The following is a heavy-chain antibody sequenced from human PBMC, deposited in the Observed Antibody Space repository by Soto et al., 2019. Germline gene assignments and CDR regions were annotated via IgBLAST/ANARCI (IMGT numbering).Heavy chain of an antibody. Sequence: EVQLLESGGGLVQPGGSLRLSCAASGFTFDDYAMSWVRQAPGKGLEWVSGIRGSGANAYYADSVKGRFTISRDNSKNTLYMQMNSLRAEDTAVYFCARDRHAAGPIPSWGQGTLVTVSS. CDR2: IRGSGANA. CDR3: ARDRHAAGPIPS. J-gene: IGHJ5*02. CDR1: GFTFDDYA. V-gene: IGHV3-23*01. D-gene: IGHD6-13*01.